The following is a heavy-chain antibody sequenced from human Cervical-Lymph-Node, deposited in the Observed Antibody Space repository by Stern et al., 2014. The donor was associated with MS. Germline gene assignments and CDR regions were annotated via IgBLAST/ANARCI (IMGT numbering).Heavy chain of an antibody. CDR1: GFPFRNYA. CDR2: ITSDGGST. Sequence: EVQLVESGGGLVQPGGSLRLSCVGSGFPFRNYAMHWARQAPGKGLEYVSAITSDGGSTYYAKFVKGRFTISRDNAKNTLYLQMGRLRGDDMAVYYCARGSRWGQGTLVTVSS. CDR3: ARGSR. J-gene: IGHJ4*02. V-gene: IGHV3-64*01.